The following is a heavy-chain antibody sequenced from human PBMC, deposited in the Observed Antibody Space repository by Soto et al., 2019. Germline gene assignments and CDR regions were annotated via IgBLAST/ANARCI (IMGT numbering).Heavy chain of an antibody. CDR2: IYHSGST. CDR3: ARVASGYDRAFDI. J-gene: IGHJ3*02. CDR1: GGSISSGGYS. Sequence: PSETLSLTCAVSGGSISSGGYSWSWIRQPPGKGLEWIGYIYHSGSTYYNPSLKSRVTISVDRSKNQFSLKLSSVTAADTAVYYCARVASGYDRAFDIWGQGTMVTVS. V-gene: IGHV4-30-2*01. D-gene: IGHD3-3*01.